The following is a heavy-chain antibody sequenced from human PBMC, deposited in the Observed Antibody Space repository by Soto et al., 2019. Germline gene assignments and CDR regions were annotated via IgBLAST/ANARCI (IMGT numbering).Heavy chain of an antibody. CDR3: ARDSVGATGWGYYFDY. V-gene: IGHV3-48*02. J-gene: IGHJ4*02. D-gene: IGHD1-26*01. Sequence: GGSLRLSCAASGFTFSSYSMNWVRQAPGKGLEWVSYISSSSSTIYYADSVKGRFTISRDNAKNSLYLQMNSLRDEDTAVYYCARDSVGATGWGYYFDYWGQGTLVTVSS. CDR2: ISSSSSTI. CDR1: GFTFSSYS.